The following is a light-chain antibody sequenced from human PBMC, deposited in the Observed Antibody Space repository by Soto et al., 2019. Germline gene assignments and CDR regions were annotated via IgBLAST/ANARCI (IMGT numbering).Light chain of an antibody. CDR2: AAS. CDR3: QYYNNWLAT. CDR1: QTISNT. V-gene: IGKV3-15*01. Sequence: EVVLTQSPATLSVSPGDKVSLSCRANQTISNTLAWYQQKPGQAPRLLIYAASTRATGVSARFSGSGSGTEFTLTINSLQSEDFTIYYCQYYNNWLATFGGGTKVDIK. J-gene: IGKJ4*01.